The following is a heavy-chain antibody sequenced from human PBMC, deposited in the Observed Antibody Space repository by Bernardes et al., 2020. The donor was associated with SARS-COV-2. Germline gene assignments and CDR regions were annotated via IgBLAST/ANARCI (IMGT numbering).Heavy chain of an antibody. CDR2: ISFRRIT. Sequence: SETLSLTCTVSGGSMNWNNYYWGWIRQPPGKALEWLGNISFRRITYLNPSLESRVTISVDTSKNQFSLRLRSVTAADTAVYYCARLETPIYYFDYWGQGALVTVSS. CDR1: GGSMNWNNYY. D-gene: IGHD3-3*01. J-gene: IGHJ4*02. CDR3: ARLETPIYYFDY. V-gene: IGHV4-39*01.